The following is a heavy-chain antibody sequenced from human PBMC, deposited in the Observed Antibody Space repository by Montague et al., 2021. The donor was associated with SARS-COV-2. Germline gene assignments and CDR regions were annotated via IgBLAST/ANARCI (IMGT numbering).Heavy chain of an antibody. Sequence: SETLSLTCTVSGGSISSSSYYWGWISQPPGKGLEWIGSIYYSGRTYYNPSLKSRVTISVDTSKNQFSLKLSSVTAADTAVYYCARFPTSYYYDSKAAPATPDAFDIWGQGTMVTVSS. CDR2: IYYSGRT. V-gene: IGHV4-39*01. D-gene: IGHD3-22*01. CDR1: GGSISSSSYY. J-gene: IGHJ3*02. CDR3: ARFPTSYYYDSKAAPATPDAFDI.